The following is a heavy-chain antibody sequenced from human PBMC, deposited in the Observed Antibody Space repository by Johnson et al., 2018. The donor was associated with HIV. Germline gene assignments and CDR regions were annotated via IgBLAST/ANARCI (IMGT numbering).Heavy chain of an antibody. V-gene: IGHV3-74*01. J-gene: IGHJ3*02. Sequence: VESGGGVVQPGRSLRLSCAASGFIFSRSWMHWVRQAPGKGLVWVSRTNSDGSSTTYADSVKGRFTISRDKAKDTLHLQSNSLRAEDTAVYYCVREWGMITFGGVIPRNAFDIGGQGTLVIVSP. CDR3: VREWGMITFGGVIPRNAFDI. CDR1: GFIFSRSW. CDR2: TNSDGSST. D-gene: IGHD3-16*01.